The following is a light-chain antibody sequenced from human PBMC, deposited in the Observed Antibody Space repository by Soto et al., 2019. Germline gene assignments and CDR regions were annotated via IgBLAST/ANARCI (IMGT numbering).Light chain of an antibody. V-gene: IGLV2-14*01. CDR2: EVS. CDR1: SSDVGGYRF. Sequence: QSALTQPASVSGSPGQSITFSCTGTSSDVGGYRFVSWYQHHPGEAPKLIIYEVSNRPSGVSSRFSGSKSGNTASLTISGLQAEDESLYYCSSKSSGSTPMLFGGGTKLTVL. CDR3: SSKSSGSTPML. J-gene: IGLJ3*02.